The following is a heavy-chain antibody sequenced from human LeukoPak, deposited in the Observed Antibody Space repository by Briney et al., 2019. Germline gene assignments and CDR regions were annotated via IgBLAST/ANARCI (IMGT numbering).Heavy chain of an antibody. V-gene: IGHV3-33*01. J-gene: IGHJ3*02. CDR1: GFTFSSYG. D-gene: IGHD4-23*01. CDR3: ARESLRWERAFDI. Sequence: PGGSLRLPCAASGFTFSSYGMHWVRQAPGKGLEWVAVIWYDGSNKYYADSVKGRFTISRDNSKNTLYLQMNSLRAEDTAVYYCARESLRWERAFDIWGQGTMVTVSS. CDR2: IWYDGSNK.